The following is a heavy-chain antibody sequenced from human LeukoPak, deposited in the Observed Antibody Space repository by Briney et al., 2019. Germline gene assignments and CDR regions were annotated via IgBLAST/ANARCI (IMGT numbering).Heavy chain of an antibody. CDR3: ARTGGPNWNYVGLYYYYYMDV. V-gene: IGHV1-46*01. CDR2: INPSGGST. J-gene: IGHJ6*03. D-gene: IGHD1-7*01. Sequence: ASVKVSCKASGYTFTSYYMHWVRQAPGQGLEWMGIINPSGGSTSNAQKFQGRVTMTRDMSTSTVYIELSSLRSEDTAVYYCARTGGPNWNYVGLYYYYYMDVWGKGTTVTISS. CDR1: GYTFTSYY.